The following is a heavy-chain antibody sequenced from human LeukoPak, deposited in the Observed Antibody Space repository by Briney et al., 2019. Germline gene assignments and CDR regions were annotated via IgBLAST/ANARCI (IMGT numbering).Heavy chain of an antibody. V-gene: IGHV4-39*01. J-gene: IGHJ4*02. CDR1: GGSISSSSYY. CDR3: ARRPYYYGSGSYDY. CDR2: IYYSGST. Sequence: SETLSLTCTVSGGSISSSSYYWGWIRQPPGKGLEWIGSIYYSGSTYYNPSLKSRVTISVDTSKNQFSLKLSSVTAADTAVYYCARRPYYYGSGSYDYWGQGTLVTVSS. D-gene: IGHD3-10*01.